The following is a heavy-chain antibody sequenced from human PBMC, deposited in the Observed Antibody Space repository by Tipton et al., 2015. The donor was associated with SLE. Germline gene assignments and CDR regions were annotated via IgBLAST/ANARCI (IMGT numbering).Heavy chain of an antibody. J-gene: IGHJ2*01. V-gene: IGHV3-33*08. CDR3: ARALSTVGSLDL. CDR2: IWYDGSNK. D-gene: IGHD4-23*01. Sequence: SLRLSCAASGFTVSSNYMSWVRQAPGKGLEWVATIWYDGSNKFYADSLKGRFTISRDNSKNTLFLQMNSLRPEDTAVYYCARALSTVGSLDLWGRGTLVTVSS. CDR1: GFTVSSNY.